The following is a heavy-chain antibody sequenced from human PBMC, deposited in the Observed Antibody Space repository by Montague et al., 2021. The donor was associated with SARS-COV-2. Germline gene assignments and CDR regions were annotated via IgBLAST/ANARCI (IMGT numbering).Heavy chain of an antibody. CDR3: AKVFCTNSICHHPRAEYHGMDV. Sequence: SLRLSCAASGFTFRYYGMHWVRQAPGKGLEWVALIWYDGTDKDYVDSVKGRFTISRDNSRNTLYLQMNSLRAEDTAVYYCAKVFCTNSICHHPRAEYHGMDVWGQGTTVTVSS. J-gene: IGHJ6*02. V-gene: IGHV3-33*06. CDR1: GFTFRYYG. D-gene: IGHD2-8*01. CDR2: IWYDGTDK.